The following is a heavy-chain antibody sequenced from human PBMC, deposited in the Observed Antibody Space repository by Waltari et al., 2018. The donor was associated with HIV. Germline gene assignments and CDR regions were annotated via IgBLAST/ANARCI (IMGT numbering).Heavy chain of an antibody. CDR3: ARHSLTYYYDSSGYSVAFDY. Sequence: QLPLQESGPRLVKPSDTLSLTCTVSGGAISSSRYYWGWIPQPPGKGLEWIGSIYNSGSTYYNPSLKSRVTISVDTSKNQFSLKLSSVTAADTAVYYCARHSLTYYYDSSGYSVAFDYWGQGTLVTVSS. D-gene: IGHD3-22*01. CDR1: GGAISSSRYY. J-gene: IGHJ4*02. V-gene: IGHV4-39*01. CDR2: IYNSGST.